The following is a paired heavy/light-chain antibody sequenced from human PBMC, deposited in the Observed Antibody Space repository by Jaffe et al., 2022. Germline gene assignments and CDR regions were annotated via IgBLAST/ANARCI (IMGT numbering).Light chain of an antibody. CDR1: SGHSTYI. J-gene: IGLJ3*02. CDR3: ETWDSNTHNSV. V-gene: IGLV4-60*03. CDR2: LEGGGSY. Sequence: QPVLTQSSSASASLGSSVKLTCTLSSGHSTYIIAWHQQQPGKAPRYLMKLEGGGSYNKGSGVPDRFSGSSSGADRYLTISNLQSEDEADYYCETWDSNTHNSVFGGGTQLTVL.
Heavy chain of an antibody. Sequence: EVQLVESGGGLVQPGRSLRLSCTTSGFTFGDYAMSWVRQAPGKGLEWVGFIRSKIYGGATDYAASVKGTLSISRDDSKSIAYLQIDSLKTEDTAVYFCARDSLNCTGTSCHSYYHYYMDVWGKGTTVTVSS. D-gene: IGHD2-8*02. CDR3: ARDSLNCTGTSCHSYYHYYMDV. V-gene: IGHV3-49*04. CDR1: GFTFGDYA. J-gene: IGHJ6*03. CDR2: IRSKIYGGAT.